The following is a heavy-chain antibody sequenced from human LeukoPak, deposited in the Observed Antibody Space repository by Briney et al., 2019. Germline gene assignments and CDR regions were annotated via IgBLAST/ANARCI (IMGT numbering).Heavy chain of an antibody. D-gene: IGHD3-10*01. CDR3: ARDSDFGELLFPLIHAFDI. V-gene: IGHV4-39*07. J-gene: IGHJ3*02. CDR2: IYYSGST. CDR1: GGSISSSSYY. Sequence: SETLSLTCTVSGGSISSSSYYWGWIRQPPGKGLEWIGSIYYSGSTYYNPSLKSRVTISVDTSKNQFSLKLSSVTAAATAVYLRARDSDFGELLFPLIHAFDIWGQGTIVTVSS.